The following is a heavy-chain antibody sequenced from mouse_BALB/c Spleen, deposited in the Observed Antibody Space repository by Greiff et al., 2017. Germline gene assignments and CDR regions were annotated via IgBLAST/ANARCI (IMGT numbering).Heavy chain of an antibody. V-gene: IGHV2-9*02. J-gene: IGHJ4*01. D-gene: IGHD1-2*01. CDR1: GFSLTSYG. CDR3: ARDLTTATLYAMDY. CDR2: IWAGGST. Sequence: QVQLQQSGPGLVAPSQSLSITCTVSGFSLTSYGVHWVRQPPGKGLEWLGVIWAGGSTNYNSALMSRLSISKDNSKSQVFLKMNSLQTDDTAMYYCARDLTTATLYAMDYWGQGTSVTVSS.